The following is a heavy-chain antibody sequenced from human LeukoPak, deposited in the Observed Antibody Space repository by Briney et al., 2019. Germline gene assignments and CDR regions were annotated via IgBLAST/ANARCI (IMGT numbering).Heavy chain of an antibody. CDR2: IYYRGST. D-gene: IGHD3-10*01. CDR1: GGPISRGDYY. J-gene: IGHJ4*02. Sequence: SQTLSLTCTVSGGPISRGDYYWSCIRQPPGKGLEWIGYIYYRGSTYYNPSLKSRVTISVDTSKNQFSLKLSSVTAADTAVYYCARSPKPDYCGSGSYRQDYWGQGTLVTVSS. V-gene: IGHV4-30-4*01. CDR3: ARSPKPDYCGSGSYRQDY.